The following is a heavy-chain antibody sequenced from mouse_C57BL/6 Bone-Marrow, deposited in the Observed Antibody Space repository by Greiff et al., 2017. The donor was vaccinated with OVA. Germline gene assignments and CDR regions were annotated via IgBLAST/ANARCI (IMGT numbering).Heavy chain of an antibody. D-gene: IGHD2-4*01. CDR2: IDPSDSYT. V-gene: IGHV1-69*01. J-gene: IGHJ3*01. Sequence: VQLQQPGAELVMPGASVKLSCKASGYTFTSYWMHWVKQRPGQGLEWIGEIDPSDSYTNYNQKFKGKSTLTVDKSSSTAYMQLSSLTSEDSAVYYCARSVFIYDYDLAYWGQGTLVTVSA. CDR3: ARSVFIYDYDLAY. CDR1: GYTFTSYW.